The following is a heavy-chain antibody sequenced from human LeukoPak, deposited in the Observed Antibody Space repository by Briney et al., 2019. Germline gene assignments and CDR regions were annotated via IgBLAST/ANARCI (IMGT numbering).Heavy chain of an antibody. CDR3: ARSPGYCSGGSCRHYYYYYYMDV. CDR2: INHSGST. J-gene: IGHJ6*03. Sequence: TSETLSLTCAVYAGSFSGYYWSWIRQPPGKGLEWIGEINHSGSTNYNPSLKSRVTISVDTSKNPFSLKLSSVTAADTAVYYCARSPGYCSGGSCRHYYYYYYMDVWGKGTTVTVSS. CDR1: AGSFSGYY. V-gene: IGHV4-34*01. D-gene: IGHD2-15*01.